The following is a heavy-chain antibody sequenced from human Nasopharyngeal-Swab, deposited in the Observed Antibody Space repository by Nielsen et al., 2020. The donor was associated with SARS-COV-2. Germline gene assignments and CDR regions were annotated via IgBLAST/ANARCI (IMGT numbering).Heavy chain of an antibody. CDR3: ARAAQDWLAKSGGMDV. Sequence: GESLKISCAASGFTVISNYMSWVRQAPGRGLEWVSVIYSGGSTYYADSVKGRITISRDNSKNSLYLQMNSLRAEDTAVYYCARAAQDWLAKSGGMDVWGQGTTVTVSS. J-gene: IGHJ6*02. V-gene: IGHV3-53*01. D-gene: IGHD3/OR15-3a*01. CDR1: GFTVISNY. CDR2: IYSGGST.